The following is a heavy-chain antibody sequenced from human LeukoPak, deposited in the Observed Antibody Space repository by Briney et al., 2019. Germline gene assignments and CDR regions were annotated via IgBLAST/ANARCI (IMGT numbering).Heavy chain of an antibody. CDR3: ARVKEDSSGYYPLDY. V-gene: IGHV1-46*01. CDR1: GYTFTIYY. D-gene: IGHD3-22*01. J-gene: IGHJ4*02. Sequence: ASVKVSCKASGYTFTIYYMHWVRQAPGQGLEWMGIINPSGGSTSYAQKFQGRVTMIRDTSTSTVYMELSSLRSEDTAVYYCARVKEDSSGYYPLDYWGQGTLVTVSS. CDR2: INPSGGST.